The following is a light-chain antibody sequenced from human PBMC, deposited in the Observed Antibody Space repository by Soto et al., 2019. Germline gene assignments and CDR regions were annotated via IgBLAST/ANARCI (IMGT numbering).Light chain of an antibody. CDR2: EVS. CDR3: TSYTRDTALV. Sequence: QSVLTQPASVSGSPGQSITISCTGTSSDVGTYNYDSWYQHHPGKAPKLIIYEVSNRPSGVSNRFSGSKSGSTASLTISGLQAEDEADYHCTSYTRDTALVFGTGTKVTVL. CDR1: SSDVGTYNY. V-gene: IGLV2-14*01. J-gene: IGLJ1*01.